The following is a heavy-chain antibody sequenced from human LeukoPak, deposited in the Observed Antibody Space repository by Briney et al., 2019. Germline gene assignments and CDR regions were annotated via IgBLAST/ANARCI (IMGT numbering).Heavy chain of an antibody. CDR3: AKLWSGGSSAYYLDS. CDR1: GGSISGFY. CDR2: IYYSGST. Sequence: SETLSLTCTVSGGSISGFYWGWIRQPPGKGLEWIGYIYYSGSTNYNPSLKSRVTISVDTSKNQFSLKLNSVTAADTAVYYCAKLWSGGSSAYYLDSWGQGTLVTVSS. V-gene: IGHV4-59*08. D-gene: IGHD4-23*01. J-gene: IGHJ4*02.